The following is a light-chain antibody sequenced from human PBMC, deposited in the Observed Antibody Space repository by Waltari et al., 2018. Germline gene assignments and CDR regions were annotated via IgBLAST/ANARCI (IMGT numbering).Light chain of an antibody. V-gene: IGKV4-1*01. J-gene: IGKJ4*01. Sequence: DIVMTQSPEYLAVSLGERATVNCKSSQSFLYSSNNKNYLAWYQLKPGQPPKLLIYWASTRESGVPDRFRGSGSGTDFTLTISSLQAEDVAVYYCQQHYPTASLTFGGGTKVAI. CDR1: QSFLYSSNNKNY. CDR2: WAS. CDR3: QQHYPTASLT.